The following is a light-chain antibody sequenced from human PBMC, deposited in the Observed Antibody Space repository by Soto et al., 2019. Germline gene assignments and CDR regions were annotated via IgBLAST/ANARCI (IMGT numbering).Light chain of an antibody. J-gene: IGKJ5*01. V-gene: IGKV1-33*01. CDR3: QLYDNLLSIT. CDR1: QGIGNY. CDR2: DAS. Sequence: DIQVTQSPSSLSASVGDRVTITCQASQGIGNYLNWYQQEPGKAPKLLIYDASNLETGVPSRFSGSGSGTDFTFTISSPQPEDFATYSCQLYDNLLSITFGQGTRLEIK.